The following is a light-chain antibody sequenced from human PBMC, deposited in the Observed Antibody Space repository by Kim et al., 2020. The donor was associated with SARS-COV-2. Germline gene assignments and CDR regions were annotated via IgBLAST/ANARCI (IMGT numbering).Light chain of an antibody. CDR1: SSDISGYNY. J-gene: IGLJ3*02. Sequence: QSITIFCTETSSDISGYNYVSSYQQHPGKAPKHMIYGVTNRPSGVSNRFSGSKSGNTASLTISGLQAEDEADYYCSTYTISNTLVVFGGGTQLTVL. CDR2: GVT. V-gene: IGLV2-14*03. CDR3: STYTISNTLVV.